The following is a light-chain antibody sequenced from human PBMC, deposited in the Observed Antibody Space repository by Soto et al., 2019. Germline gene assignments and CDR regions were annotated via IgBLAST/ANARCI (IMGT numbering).Light chain of an antibody. CDR3: QHYDTFPYT. CDR1: QSISSW. J-gene: IGKJ2*01. V-gene: IGKV1-5*01. Sequence: DIQMTQSHSTLSATVGDRVTITCRASQSISSWLAWYQQKPGKAPKLLIYDASTLESGVSSGFSGSGSGTEFTLTISSLRPDDFATYYCQHYDTFPYTFGQGTKVDIK. CDR2: DAS.